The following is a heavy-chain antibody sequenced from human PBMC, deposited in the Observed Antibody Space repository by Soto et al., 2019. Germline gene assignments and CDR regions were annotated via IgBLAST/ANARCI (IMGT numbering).Heavy chain of an antibody. CDR2: IYYSGTT. Sequence: QVQLWESGPGLVKPSETLSLTCTVSGGSMSRYFWSWIRQPPGKGLEWIGYIYYSGTTNYNPSLKSRVTTSLDTSKNQFSLKLVSLTAADTAFYYCARGRGGTYDAFDIWGPGTLVTVSS. D-gene: IGHD1-26*01. J-gene: IGHJ3*02. V-gene: IGHV4-59*01. CDR1: GGSMSRYF. CDR3: ARGRGGTYDAFDI.